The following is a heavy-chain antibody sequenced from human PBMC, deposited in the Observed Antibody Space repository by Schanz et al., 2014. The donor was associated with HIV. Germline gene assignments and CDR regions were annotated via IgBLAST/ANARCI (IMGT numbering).Heavy chain of an antibody. CDR1: GFTFKAYW. V-gene: IGHV3-7*03. D-gene: IGHD6-19*01. Sequence: EGQLVESGGGLVQPGGSLRLSCAASGFTFKAYWMSWVRQAPGKGLEWLANKKLDGSEKYYVDSVKGRFTISRDNTKNSLYLQMNSLGAEDTAVYYCAKVAIHSSGWLPFDYWGQGTLVTVSS. CDR3: AKVAIHSSGWLPFDY. J-gene: IGHJ4*02. CDR2: KKLDGSEK.